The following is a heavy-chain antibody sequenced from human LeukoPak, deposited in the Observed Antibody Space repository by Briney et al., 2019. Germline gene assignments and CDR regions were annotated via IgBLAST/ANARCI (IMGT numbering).Heavy chain of an antibody. V-gene: IGHV5-51*01. Sequence: GESLKISCKGSGYSFTNYWIGWVRQMPGKGLEWMGIIYPGDSDTRYSPSFQGQVTISADKSISTAYLQWNSLTASDTAMYYCARPASGSGEDYWGQGTLVTVSS. D-gene: IGHD6-25*01. J-gene: IGHJ4*02. CDR1: GYSFTNYW. CDR3: ARPASGSGEDY. CDR2: IYPGDSDT.